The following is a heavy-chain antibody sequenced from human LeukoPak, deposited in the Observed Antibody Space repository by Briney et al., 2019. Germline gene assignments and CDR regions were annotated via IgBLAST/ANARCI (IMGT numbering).Heavy chain of an antibody. D-gene: IGHD5/OR15-5a*01. V-gene: IGHV4-59*01. Sequence: KSSETLSLTCTVSGGSISNNYWSWIRQPPGKGLEWIGYIYDSGSTNYNPSLKSRVTISVDTSKNQFSLKLSSVTAADTAVYYCARSTYSIDPWGQGTLVTVSS. CDR1: GGSISNNY. CDR2: IYDSGST. CDR3: ARSTYSIDP. J-gene: IGHJ5*02.